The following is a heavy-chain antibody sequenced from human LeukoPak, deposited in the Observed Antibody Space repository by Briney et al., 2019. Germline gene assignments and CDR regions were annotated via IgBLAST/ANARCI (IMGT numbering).Heavy chain of an antibody. Sequence: KPSETLSLTCSVSGDSISSYYWSWIRQPPGKGLEWIGRIYTTGSTNYNPSLKSRVTMSVDTSKNQFSLKLSSVTAADTAVYYCARVGANTWNWYFDLWGRGTLVTVSS. V-gene: IGHV4-4*07. J-gene: IGHJ2*01. CDR3: ARVGANTWNWYFDL. D-gene: IGHD4/OR15-4a*01. CDR2: IYTTGST. CDR1: GDSISSYY.